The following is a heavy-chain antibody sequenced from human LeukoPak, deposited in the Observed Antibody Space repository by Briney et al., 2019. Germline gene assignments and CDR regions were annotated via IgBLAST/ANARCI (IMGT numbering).Heavy chain of an antibody. CDR2: VHTSGSS. Sequence: SETLSLTCTASGASISDHYWSWIRQPAGKGLEWVGRVHTSGSSDYNPSLKSRITMSVDTSRNQFSLKLTSVTAPDTAVYYCARDLSFVGGSGDYSVCDAFDTWGQGTMVTVSS. V-gene: IGHV4-4*07. J-gene: IGHJ3*02. CDR1: GASISDHY. CDR3: ARDLSFVGGSGDYSVCDAFDT. D-gene: IGHD2-21*01.